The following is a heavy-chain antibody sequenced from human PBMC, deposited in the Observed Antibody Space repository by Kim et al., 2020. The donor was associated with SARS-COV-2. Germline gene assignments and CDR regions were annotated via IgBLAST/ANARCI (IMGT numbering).Heavy chain of an antibody. J-gene: IGHJ6*02. Sequence: KFQGRVTITADESTSTAYMELSSLRSEDTAVYYCARGSSGWPYYYYGMDVWGQGTTVTVSS. CDR3: ARGSSGWPYYYYGMDV. V-gene: IGHV1-69*01. D-gene: IGHD6-19*01.